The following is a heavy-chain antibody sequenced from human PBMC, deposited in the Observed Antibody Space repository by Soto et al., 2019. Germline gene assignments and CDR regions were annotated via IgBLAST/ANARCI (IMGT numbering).Heavy chain of an antibody. D-gene: IGHD4-17*01. CDR3: ANNGDYYYYGMDV. CDR1: GYTFSNYA. CDR2: INAGNGKT. V-gene: IGHV1-3*01. Sequence: GASVKVSCKASGYTFSNYATHWVRQAPGQRLEWMGWINAGNGKTKYSQNFQGRVTITRDTSASTAYMELSSLRSEDTAVYYCANNGDYYYYGMDVWGQGTKVTVSS. J-gene: IGHJ6*02.